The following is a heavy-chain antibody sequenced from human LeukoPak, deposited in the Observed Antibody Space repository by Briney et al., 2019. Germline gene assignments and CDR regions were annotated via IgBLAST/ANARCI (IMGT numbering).Heavy chain of an antibody. V-gene: IGHV4-34*01. Sequence: PSETLSLTCAVYGGSFSGYYWSWIRQPPGKGLEWIGEINHSGSTNYNPSLKSRVTISVDTSKNQFSLKLSSVTAADTAVYYCARGPLDYYDSSGYYTYWGQGTLVTVSS. CDR3: ARGPLDYYDSSGYYTY. CDR1: GGSFSGYY. J-gene: IGHJ4*02. D-gene: IGHD3-22*01. CDR2: INHSGST.